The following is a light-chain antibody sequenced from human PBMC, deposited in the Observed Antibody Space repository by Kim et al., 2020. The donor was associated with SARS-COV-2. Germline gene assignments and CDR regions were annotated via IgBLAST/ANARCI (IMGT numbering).Light chain of an antibody. CDR1: SLRSYY. CDR2: GKN. J-gene: IGLJ2*01. Sequence: SSELTQDPAVSVALGQTVRITCQGDSLRSYYASWYQQKPGQAPVLVIYGKNNRPSGIPDRFSGSSSGNTASLTITGAQAEDEADYYCNSRDSSGNHVVFGGGPRRTAL. CDR3: NSRDSSGNHVV. V-gene: IGLV3-19*01.